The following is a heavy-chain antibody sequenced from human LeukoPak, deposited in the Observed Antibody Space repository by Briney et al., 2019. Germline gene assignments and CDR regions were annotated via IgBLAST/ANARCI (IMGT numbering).Heavy chain of an antibody. CDR1: GLTLSDYS. D-gene: IGHD3-10*01. J-gene: IGHJ5*01. CDR2: INPTSTSI. Sequence: GGSLRLSCVASGLTLSDYSIQWVRRAPGKGLKWVSSINPTSTSIYYADAVRGRFTISRDNAKSPLYLQMDSLRAEDTAVYYCVRLRRNSDRSYYYYYYDSWGQGILVTVSS. CDR3: VRLRRNSDRSYYYYYYDS. V-gene: IGHV3-21*01.